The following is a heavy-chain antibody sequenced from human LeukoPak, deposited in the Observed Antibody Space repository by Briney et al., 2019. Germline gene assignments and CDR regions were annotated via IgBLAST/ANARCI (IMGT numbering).Heavy chain of an antibody. CDR2: INSDGSST. CDR1: GFTFSSYW. J-gene: IGHJ4*02. V-gene: IGHV3-74*01. D-gene: IGHD3-22*01. CDR3: ARDAPPPYYYDSSGYYPDY. Sequence: GGSLRLSCAASGFTFSSYWMHWVRQAPGKGLVWVSRINSDGSSTSYADSVKGRFTISRDNAKNTLYLQMNSLRAEDTAVYYCARDAPPPYYYDSSGYYPDYWGQGTLVTVSS.